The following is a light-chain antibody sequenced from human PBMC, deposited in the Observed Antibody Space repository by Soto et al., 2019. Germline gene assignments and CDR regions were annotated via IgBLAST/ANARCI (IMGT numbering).Light chain of an antibody. V-gene: IGKV1-27*01. CDR2: AAS. CDR1: QGISNY. Sequence: DIQMTQSPSSLSASVGDRVTITCRARQGISNYLAWYQQKPGKVLKLLIYAASTLQSGVPSRFSGSGSGTDFTLTISSLQPEDVATYYCQKYNSAPLTFDGGTKVEIK. J-gene: IGKJ4*01. CDR3: QKYNSAPLT.